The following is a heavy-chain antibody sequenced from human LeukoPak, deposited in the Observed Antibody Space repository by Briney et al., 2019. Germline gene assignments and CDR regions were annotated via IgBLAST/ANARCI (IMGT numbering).Heavy chain of an antibody. CDR3: ARGSITIFGVVTPFDI. V-gene: IGHV1-18*01. D-gene: IGHD3-3*01. J-gene: IGHJ3*02. CDR2: ISAYNGNT. CDR1: GYTFTSYG. Sequence: ASVNVSCKASGYTFTSYGISWVRQAPAQGLEWMGWISAYNGNTNYAQKLQGRVTMTTDTSTSTAYMELRRLRSDDTAVYYCARGSITIFGVVTPFDIWGQGTMVTVSS.